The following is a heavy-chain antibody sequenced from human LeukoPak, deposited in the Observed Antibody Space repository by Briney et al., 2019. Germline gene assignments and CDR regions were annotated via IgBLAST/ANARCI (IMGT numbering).Heavy chain of an antibody. D-gene: IGHD6-19*01. J-gene: IGHJ4*02. V-gene: IGHV4-59*01. Sequence: SETLSLTCRAFGGSITRYYRSWIRQPPGKGLEWIGYTHYSGSTNYNPSLKSRVIISVDTSKNQLSLKLSSVTAADTAVYYCARDLDNSGWYVFDYWGQGNLVTVSS. CDR1: GGSITRYY. CDR2: THYSGST. CDR3: ARDLDNSGWYVFDY.